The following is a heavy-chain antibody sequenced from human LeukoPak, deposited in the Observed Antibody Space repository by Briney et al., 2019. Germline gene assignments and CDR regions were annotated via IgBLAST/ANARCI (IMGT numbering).Heavy chain of an antibody. J-gene: IGHJ5*02. CDR2: VQPGDSNT. Sequence: GESLKISCKASGYSFTTYWIGWVRQMPGKGLECTGIVQPGDSNTKYSPSFQGQVTISADKSINTAYLQWTSLKASDTAIYYCARQSSSWHNFDPWGQGTLVTVSS. D-gene: IGHD1/OR15-1a*01. CDR1: GYSFTTYW. CDR3: ARQSSSWHNFDP. V-gene: IGHV5-51*01.